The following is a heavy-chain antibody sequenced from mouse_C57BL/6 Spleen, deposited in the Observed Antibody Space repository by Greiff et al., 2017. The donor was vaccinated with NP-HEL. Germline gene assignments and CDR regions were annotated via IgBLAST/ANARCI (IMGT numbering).Heavy chain of an antibody. CDR2: IYPGDGDT. CDR1: GYAFSSSW. V-gene: IGHV1-82*01. J-gene: IGHJ3*01. D-gene: IGHD1-1*01. CDR3: ARSVSYDYYGSSDAY. Sequence: QVQLQQSGPELVKPGASVKISCKASGYAFSSSWMNWVKQRPGKGLEWIGRIYPGDGDTNYNGKFKGKATLTADKSSSTAYMQLSSLTSEDSAVYFCARSVSYDYYGSSDAYWGQGTLVTVSA.